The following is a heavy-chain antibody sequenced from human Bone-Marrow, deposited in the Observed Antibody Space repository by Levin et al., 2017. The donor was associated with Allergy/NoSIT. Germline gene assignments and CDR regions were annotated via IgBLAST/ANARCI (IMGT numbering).Heavy chain of an antibody. CDR2: IYPGDSDT. J-gene: IGHJ3*02. D-gene: IGHD1-7*01. CDR3: ARRQYEKTTDVFDK. Sequence: GESLKISCQGSGYSFTSYWIAWVRHMPGKGLEYMGVIYPGDSDTRYSPSFQGQVTISADRSISTAYLQWSRLKASDSAIYYCARRQYEKTTDVFDKWGQGTRVTVSS. CDR1: GYSFTSYW. V-gene: IGHV5-51*01.